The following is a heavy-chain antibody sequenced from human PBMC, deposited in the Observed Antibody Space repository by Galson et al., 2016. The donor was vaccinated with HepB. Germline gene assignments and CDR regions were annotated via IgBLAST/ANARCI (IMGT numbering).Heavy chain of an antibody. CDR3: AKDGSSSLRFLDLGRRKNYGMEV. CDR1: RLTFSNYA. J-gene: IGHJ6*02. CDR2: ISGSGGRT. D-gene: IGHD3-3*01. V-gene: IGHV3-23*01. Sequence: SLRLSCAASRLTFSNYAMNWVRQAPGKGLEWVSGISGSGGRTFYADSVKGRFTISRDNSKNTLYLQMNSLRAEDTAVYYCAKDGSSSLRFLDLGRRKNYGMEVWGQGTTVTVSS.